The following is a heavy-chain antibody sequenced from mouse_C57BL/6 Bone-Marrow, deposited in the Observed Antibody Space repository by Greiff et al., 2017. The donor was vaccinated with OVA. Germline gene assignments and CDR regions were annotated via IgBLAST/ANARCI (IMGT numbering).Heavy chain of an antibody. J-gene: IGHJ4*01. CDR1: GYTFTSYG. Sequence: QVQLQQSGAELARPGASVKLSCKASGYTFTSYGISWVKQRTGQGLEWIGEIYPRSGNTYYNEKFKGKATLTADKSSSTAYMELRSLTSEDSAVYICARTGGLQRGFCYYAMDYWGQGTSVTVSS. CDR2: IYPRSGNT. CDR3: ARTGGLQRGFCYYAMDY. V-gene: IGHV1-81*01. D-gene: IGHD2-2*01.